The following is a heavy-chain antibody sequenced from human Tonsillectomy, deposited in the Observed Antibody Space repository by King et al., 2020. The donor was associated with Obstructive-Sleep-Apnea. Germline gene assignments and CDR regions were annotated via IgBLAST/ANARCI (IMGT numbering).Heavy chain of an antibody. J-gene: IGHJ4*02. CDR1: GGSFSGYY. D-gene: IGHD3-22*01. Sequence: VQLQQWGAGLLKPSETLFLTCAVYGGSFSGYYWSWIRLPPGTGLDWMGEITHSGSTNYNPSLKSRVTISVDTSKNQFSLKLSSVTAADTAVYYCARGGSTGYIYWGQGTLVTVSS. CDR3: ARGGSTGYIY. CDR2: ITHSGST. V-gene: IGHV4-34*01.